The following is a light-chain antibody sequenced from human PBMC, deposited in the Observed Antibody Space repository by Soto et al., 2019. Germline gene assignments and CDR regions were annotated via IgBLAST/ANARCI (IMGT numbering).Light chain of an antibody. CDR2: DSS. Sequence: EIVLTQSPATLSLSPGERATLSCRASQSVISYLAWYQHKPGQAPRLLIYDSSNRAAGIPARFSGSGSGTDFTLTISSLDPEDFAVYYCQQRSNWPRTFGQGTKVEIK. CDR1: QSVISY. J-gene: IGKJ1*01. V-gene: IGKV3-11*01. CDR3: QQRSNWPRT.